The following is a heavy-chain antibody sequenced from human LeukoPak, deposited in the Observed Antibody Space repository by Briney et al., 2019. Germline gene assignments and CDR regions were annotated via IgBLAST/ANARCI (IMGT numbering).Heavy chain of an antibody. Sequence: SETLSLTCAVYGGSFSGYYWSWIRQPPGKGLEWIGEINHSGSTNYNPSLKSRVTISVDTSKNQFSLKLRSVTAADTAVYYCSRSSSFDYWGQGTLVTVSS. CDR1: GGSFSGYY. CDR3: SRSSSFDY. J-gene: IGHJ4*02. CDR2: INHSGST. V-gene: IGHV4-34*01.